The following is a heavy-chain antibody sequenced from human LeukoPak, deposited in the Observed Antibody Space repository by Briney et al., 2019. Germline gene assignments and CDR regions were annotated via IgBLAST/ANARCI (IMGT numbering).Heavy chain of an antibody. CDR3: ARGSYYYDSSGYDFDY. CDR2: ISSSGSTI. D-gene: IGHD3-22*01. V-gene: IGHV3-48*03. CDR1: GFTFSSYE. Sequence: PGGSLRLSCAASGFTFSSYEMNWVRQAPGKGLEWVSYISSSGSTIYYADSVKGRFTISRDNAKNSLYLQMNSLRAEDTAVYYCARGSYYYDSSGYDFDYWGQGTLVTVSS. J-gene: IGHJ4*02.